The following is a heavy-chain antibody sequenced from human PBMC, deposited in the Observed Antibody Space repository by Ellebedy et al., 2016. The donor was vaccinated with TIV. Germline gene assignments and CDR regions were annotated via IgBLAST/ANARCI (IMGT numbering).Heavy chain of an antibody. J-gene: IGHJ3*02. Sequence: PGGSLRLSCAASGFTFSSNWMSWVRQPPGKGLEWVSLISYDGGSKYYADSVKGRFTISRDNSKNTLFLQMNSLRAEDTAVYYCATALYDAFDIWGQGTMVTVSS. CDR2: ISYDGGSK. CDR3: ATALYDAFDI. V-gene: IGHV3-30*01. CDR1: GFTFSSNW.